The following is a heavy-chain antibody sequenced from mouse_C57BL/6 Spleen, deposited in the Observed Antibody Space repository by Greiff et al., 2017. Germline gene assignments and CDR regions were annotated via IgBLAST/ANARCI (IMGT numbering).Heavy chain of an antibody. CDR3: ARHYGSSSNWDFDV. CDR1: GYTFTSYW. CDR2: IDPSDSET. V-gene: IGHV1-52*01. J-gene: IGHJ1*03. Sequence: QVQLQQPGAELVRPGSSVKLSCKASGYTFTSYWMHWVKQRPIQGLEWIGNIDPSDSETHYNQKFKDKATLTVDKTSSTAYMQLSSLTSEDSAVYYCARHYGSSSNWDFDVWGTGTTVTVSS. D-gene: IGHD1-1*01.